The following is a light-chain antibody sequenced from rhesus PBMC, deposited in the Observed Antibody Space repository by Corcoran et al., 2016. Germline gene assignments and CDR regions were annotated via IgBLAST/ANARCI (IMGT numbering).Light chain of an antibody. Sequence: DIQMTQSPSSLSASVGDTVTITCRASPGISSYLNWFQQKPGKAPKLLIYAASSLESWVPSRFSGSGSGTDFTLTISSLQPEDFAVYYCLQHNSYPYSFGQGTKVEIK. J-gene: IGKJ2*01. CDR2: AAS. CDR1: PGISSY. V-gene: IGKV1-28*03. CDR3: LQHNSYPYS.